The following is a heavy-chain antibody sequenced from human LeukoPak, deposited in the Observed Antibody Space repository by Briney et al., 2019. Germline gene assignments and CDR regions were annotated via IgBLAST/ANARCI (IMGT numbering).Heavy chain of an antibody. V-gene: IGHV3-30*18. CDR3: AKAQDGDYVDY. J-gene: IGHJ4*02. D-gene: IGHD4-17*01. Sequence: GGSLRLSCAASGFTFSSYGMHWVRQAPSKGLEWVAVISYDGSNKYYADSVKGRFTISRDNSKNTLYLQMNSLRAEDTAVYYCAKAQDGDYVDYWGQGTLVTVSS. CDR1: GFTFSSYG. CDR2: ISYDGSNK.